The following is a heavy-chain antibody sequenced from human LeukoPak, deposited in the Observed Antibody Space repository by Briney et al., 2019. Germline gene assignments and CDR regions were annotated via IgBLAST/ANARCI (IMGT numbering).Heavy chain of an antibody. Sequence: GGSLRLSCAASGFTFSSYAMRWVRQAPGKGLEWVAVISYDGSNKYYADSVKGRFTISRDNSKNTLYLQMNSLRAEDTAVYYCARGVGWELLQIDYWGQGTLVTVSS. J-gene: IGHJ4*02. CDR2: ISYDGSNK. D-gene: IGHD1-26*01. V-gene: IGHV3-30-3*01. CDR3: ARGVGWELLQIDY. CDR1: GFTFSSYA.